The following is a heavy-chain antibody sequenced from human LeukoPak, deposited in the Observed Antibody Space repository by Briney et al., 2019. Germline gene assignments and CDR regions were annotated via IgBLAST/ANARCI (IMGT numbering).Heavy chain of an antibody. CDR1: GFTFSSYG. CDR3: AKGNEWFGDYMDV. D-gene: IGHD3-10*01. Sequence: PGGSLRLSCAASGFTFSSYGMSWVRQAPGKGLEWVSAISGSGGSTYYADSVKGRFTISRDNSKNTLYLQMNSLRAEDTAVYYCAKGNEWFGDYMDVWGKGTTVTISS. CDR2: ISGSGGST. V-gene: IGHV3-23*01. J-gene: IGHJ6*03.